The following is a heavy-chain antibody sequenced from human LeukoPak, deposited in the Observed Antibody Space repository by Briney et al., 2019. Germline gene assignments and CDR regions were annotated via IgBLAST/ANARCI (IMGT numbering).Heavy chain of an antibody. D-gene: IGHD5-18*01. CDR1: GGSVSSYY. CDR3: ARTTEGGYTYGYFYYYYMDV. CDR2: IYYSGST. V-gene: IGHV4-59*02. J-gene: IGHJ6*03. Sequence: SETLSLTCTVSGGSVSSYYWSWIRQPPGKGLEWIGYIYYSGSTNYNPSLKSRVTISVDTSKNQFSLKLTSVTAADTAVYYCARTTEGGYTYGYFYYYYMDVWGKGTTVTISS.